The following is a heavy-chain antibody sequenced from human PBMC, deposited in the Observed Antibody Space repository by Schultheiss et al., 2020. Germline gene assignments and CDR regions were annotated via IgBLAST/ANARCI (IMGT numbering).Heavy chain of an antibody. J-gene: IGHJ4*02. CDR1: GFTFSDYY. CDR3: ARSYLIAAADDY. V-gene: IGHV3-11*01. CDR2: ITSSGTTV. Sequence: GESLKISCAASGFTFSDYYMSWIRQAPGKGLEWVSYITSSGTTVYYADSVKGRFTISRDNAKNSLYLQMNSLRAEDMAVYYCARSYLIAAADDYWGQGTLVTVSS. D-gene: IGHD6-13*01.